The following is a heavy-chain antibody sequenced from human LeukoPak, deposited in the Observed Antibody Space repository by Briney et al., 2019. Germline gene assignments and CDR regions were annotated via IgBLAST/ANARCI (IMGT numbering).Heavy chain of an antibody. V-gene: IGHV4-4*07. Sequence: SETLSLTCTVSGDSISSYFWSWVRQPAGKGLEWIGRIHPSGSTDYNPSLKSRVNLSVDTSKNQFSLKLSSVTAADTAVYYCARGPPPDFDYWGQGTLVTVSS. CDR3: ARGPPPDFDY. CDR2: IHPSGST. J-gene: IGHJ4*02. CDR1: GDSISSYF.